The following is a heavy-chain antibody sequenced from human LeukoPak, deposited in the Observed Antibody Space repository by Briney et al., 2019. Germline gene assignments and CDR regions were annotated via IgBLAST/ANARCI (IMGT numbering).Heavy chain of an antibody. CDR3: ARLPTFYYDSSHYHYDY. CDR2: ISGSGPST. Sequence: GGSLRLSCAASEFTFSSYSMNWVRQAPGKGLEWASSISGSGPSTDYADSVKGRFTISRDKSKNTLYLQMNSLRVEDTAVYYCARLPTFYYDSSHYHYDYWGQGTLVTVSS. J-gene: IGHJ4*02. V-gene: IGHV3-23*01. D-gene: IGHD3-22*01. CDR1: EFTFSSYS.